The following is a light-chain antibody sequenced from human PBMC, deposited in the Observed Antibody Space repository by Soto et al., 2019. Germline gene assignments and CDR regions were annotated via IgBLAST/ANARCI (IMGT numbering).Light chain of an antibody. CDR1: SGHSSYA. CDR2: LNSDGSH. CDR3: QTWGTGIQV. V-gene: IGLV4-69*01. Sequence: QSVRTQSPSASASLGASVKLTCTLRSGHSSYAIAWHQQQPEKGPRYLMKLNSDGSHSKGDGIPDRFSGSSSGAERYLTISSLQSEDEADYYCQTWGTGIQVFGTGTKLTVL. J-gene: IGLJ1*01.